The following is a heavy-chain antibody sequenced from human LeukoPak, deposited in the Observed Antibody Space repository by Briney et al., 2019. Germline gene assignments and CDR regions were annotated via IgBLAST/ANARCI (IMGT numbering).Heavy chain of an antibody. J-gene: IGHJ4*02. CDR3: ARDSGSYSTYYFDY. V-gene: IGHV1-69*04. Sequence: ASVTVSFKASGGTFNIYAISWVRQAPGQGREGMGRIIPIFGIANYAQKFQGRVTITADKSTSTAYMELSSLRSEDTAVYYCARDSGSYSTYYFDYWGQGTLVTVSS. CDR2: IIPIFGIA. D-gene: IGHD1-26*01. CDR1: GGTFNIYA.